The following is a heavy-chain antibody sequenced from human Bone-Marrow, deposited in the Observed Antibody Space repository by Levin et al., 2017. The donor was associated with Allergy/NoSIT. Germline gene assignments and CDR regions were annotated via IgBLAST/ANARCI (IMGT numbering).Heavy chain of an antibody. CDR2: IYYSGST. CDR3: GRALGGRYSALDY. CDR1: GGSISSGDYY. Sequence: SETLSLTCTVSGGSISSGDYYWSWIRQPPGKGLEWIGYIYYSGSTYYNASLKSRTTISVDTSKNQFSLKLSSVTAAATAVYYCGRALGGRYSALDYWGQGTLVTVSS. V-gene: IGHV4-30-4*01. J-gene: IGHJ4*02. D-gene: IGHD1-26*01.